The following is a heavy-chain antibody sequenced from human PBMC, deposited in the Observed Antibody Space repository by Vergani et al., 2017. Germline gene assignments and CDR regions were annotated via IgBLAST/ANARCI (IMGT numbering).Heavy chain of an antibody. D-gene: IGHD5-18*01. CDR1: GGSISSYY. J-gene: IGHJ6*02. V-gene: IGHV4-59*01. CDR3: ARVTGYSYGLDYYYYGMDV. Sequence: QVQLQESGPGLVKPSETLSLTCTVSGGSISSYYWSWIRQPPGKGLEWIGYIYYSGSTNYNPSLKSRVTISVDTSKNQFSLKLSSVTAADTAVYYCARVTGYSYGLDYYYYGMDVWGQGTTVTVSS. CDR2: IYYSGST.